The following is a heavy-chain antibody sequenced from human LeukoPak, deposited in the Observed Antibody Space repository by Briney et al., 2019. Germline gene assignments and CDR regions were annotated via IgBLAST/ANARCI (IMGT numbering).Heavy chain of an antibody. CDR3: ARGYYDFWSGYYNQGYYFDY. D-gene: IGHD3-3*01. Sequence: PSETLSLTCTVSGGSISSSSYYWGWIRQPPGKGLEWIGSIYYSGSTYYNPSLKSRVTISVDTSKNQFSLKLSSVTAADTAVYYCARGYYDFWSGYYNQGYYFDYWGQGTLVTVSS. V-gene: IGHV4-39*01. J-gene: IGHJ4*02. CDR1: GGSISSSSYY. CDR2: IYYSGST.